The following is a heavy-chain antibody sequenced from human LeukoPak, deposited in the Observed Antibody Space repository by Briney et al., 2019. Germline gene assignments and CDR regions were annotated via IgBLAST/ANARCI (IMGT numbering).Heavy chain of an antibody. CDR2: INPNSGGT. Sequence: ASVKVSCKASGYTFTGYYMHWVRQAPGQGLEWMGWINPNSGGTNYAQKFQGRVTMSVDTSKNQISLKLSSVTAADTAVYYCARAVRWLVPHWYFDLWGRGTLVTVSS. J-gene: IGHJ2*01. CDR3: ARAVRWLVPHWYFDL. V-gene: IGHV1-2*02. CDR1: GYTFTGYY. D-gene: IGHD6-19*01.